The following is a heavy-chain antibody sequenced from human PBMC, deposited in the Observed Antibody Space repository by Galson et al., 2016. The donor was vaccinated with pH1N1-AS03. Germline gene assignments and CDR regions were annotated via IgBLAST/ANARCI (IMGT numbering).Heavy chain of an antibody. Sequence: SLRLSCAASGFPFSNSGMHWVRQAPGKGLEWVALIWYDGSSQYYTDSVKGRFTISRDNSENTLYLQMKSLRPEDTAVYYCVVWHSSAVRWGFDYWGQGTLVTVSS. D-gene: IGHD3-22*01. J-gene: IGHJ4*02. CDR3: VVWHSSAVRWGFDY. CDR1: GFPFSNSG. V-gene: IGHV3-33*01. CDR2: IWYDGSSQ.